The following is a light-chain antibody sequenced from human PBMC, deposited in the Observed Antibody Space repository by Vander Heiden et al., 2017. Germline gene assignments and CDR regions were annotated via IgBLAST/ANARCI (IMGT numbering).Light chain of an antibody. J-gene: IGLJ3*02. Sequence: QSVLTQPPSASGAPGQTVTISSFGTSSNIAAGYDVHGYQQLPGTAPKLLIYANSDRPSGVPDRFSGSKSGTSASLGITGLQAEDEADYYCQSYDSSLSGVVFGGGTKVTVL. CDR3: QSYDSSLSGVV. V-gene: IGLV1-40*01. CDR2: ANS. CDR1: SSNIAAGYD.